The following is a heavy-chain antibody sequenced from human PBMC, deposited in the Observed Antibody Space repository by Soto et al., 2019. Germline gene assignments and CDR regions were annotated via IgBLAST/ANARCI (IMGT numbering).Heavy chain of an antibody. J-gene: IGHJ6*04. D-gene: IGHD3-16*01. Sequence: EVQLVESGGGLVQPGGSLRLSCAASGFSFGTFWLSWVRQAPGKGLEWVASIKQGGSEKYYVDSVKGRFTISRDDAKNSLHLQMSSLRAEDTAVYYCARAVVYDYIWGTYHMDVWGKGTTVTVSS. CDR1: GFSFGTFW. CDR2: IKQGGSEK. CDR3: ARAVVYDYIWGTYHMDV. V-gene: IGHV3-7*01.